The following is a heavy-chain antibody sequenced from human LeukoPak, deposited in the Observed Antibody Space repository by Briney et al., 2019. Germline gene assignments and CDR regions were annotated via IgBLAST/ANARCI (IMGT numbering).Heavy chain of an antibody. CDR2: ISGSGGST. CDR3: AKDMVQLMYYFDY. CDR1: GFTFSSYA. V-gene: IGHV3-23*01. Sequence: GGSLRLSCAASGFTFSSYAMSWVRQAPGKGLEWVSAISGSGGSTYYADSVKGRFTISRDSSKNTLYLQMNSLRAEDTAVYYCAKDMVQLMYYFDYWGQGTLVTVSS. J-gene: IGHJ4*02. D-gene: IGHD5-18*01.